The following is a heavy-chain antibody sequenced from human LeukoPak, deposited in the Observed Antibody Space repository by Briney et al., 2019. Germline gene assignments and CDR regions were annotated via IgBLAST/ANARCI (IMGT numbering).Heavy chain of an antibody. CDR2: ISSSGSTI. J-gene: IGHJ4*02. D-gene: IGHD2-2*01. Sequence: PGGSLRLSGAASGFTFSSYEMNWVRQAPGTGLEWVSYISSSGSTIYYADSVKGRFTISRDNAKNSLYLQMNSLRAEDTAVYYCARDCSSTSCPDFDYWGQGTLVTVSS. V-gene: IGHV3-48*03. CDR1: GFTFSSYE. CDR3: ARDCSSTSCPDFDY.